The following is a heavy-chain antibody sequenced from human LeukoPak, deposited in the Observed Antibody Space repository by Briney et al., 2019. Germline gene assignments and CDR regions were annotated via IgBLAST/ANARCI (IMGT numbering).Heavy chain of an antibody. D-gene: IGHD3-9*01. V-gene: IGHV1-69*05. CDR3: ARDWLYGWDY. CDR1: GGTFSSYA. CDR2: IIPIFGTA. Sequence: VASVKVSCKASGGTFSSYAISWVRQAPGQGLEWMGGIIPIFGTANYAQKFQGRVTMTTDTSTSTAYMELRSLRSDDTAVYYCARDWLYGWDYWGQGTLVTVSS. J-gene: IGHJ4*02.